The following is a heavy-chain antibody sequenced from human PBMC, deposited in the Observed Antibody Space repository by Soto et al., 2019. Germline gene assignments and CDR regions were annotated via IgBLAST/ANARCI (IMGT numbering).Heavy chain of an antibody. J-gene: IGHJ4*02. D-gene: IGHD3-22*01. CDR1: GFTFSSYW. CDR2: IKQDGSEK. V-gene: IGHV3-7*05. Sequence: EVQLVESGGGLVQPGGSLRLSCAASGFTFSSYWMSWVRQDPGKGLEWVANIKQDGSEKYYVDSVKGRFTISRDNAKNTLYLQMNSLRADDTAVYYFAREITMIVVADSDCWGQGSLVTVSS. CDR3: AREITMIVVADSDC.